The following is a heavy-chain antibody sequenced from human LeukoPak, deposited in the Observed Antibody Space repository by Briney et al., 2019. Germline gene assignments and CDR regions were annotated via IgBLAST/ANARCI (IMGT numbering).Heavy chain of an antibody. CDR3: AKDSSVGYDFWSGYGSFDH. J-gene: IGHJ4*02. CDR2: ITGSGGST. CDR1: GFTFSSYS. Sequence: GGSLRLSCAASGFTFSSYSMNWVRQAPGKGLEWVSVITGSGGSTYYADSVKGRFTISRDNSKNMLDLQMNSLRAEDTAVYYCAKDSSVGYDFWSGYGSFDHWGQGTLVTVSS. D-gene: IGHD3-3*01. V-gene: IGHV3-23*01.